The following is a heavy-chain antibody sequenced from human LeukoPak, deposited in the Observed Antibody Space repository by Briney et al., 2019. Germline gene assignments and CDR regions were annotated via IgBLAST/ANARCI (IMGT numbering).Heavy chain of an antibody. J-gene: IGHJ4*02. V-gene: IGHV3-7*03. Sequence: GGSLRLSCAASGFTFSSYAMHWVRQAPGKGLEWVATINQNGGVKYYVDSVKGRFTISRDNAKTSLFLQMNSLRIDDTAMYYCTRTVNSASDFWGQGTLVTVSS. D-gene: IGHD4-23*01. CDR3: TRTVNSASDF. CDR2: INQNGGVK. CDR1: GFTFSSYA.